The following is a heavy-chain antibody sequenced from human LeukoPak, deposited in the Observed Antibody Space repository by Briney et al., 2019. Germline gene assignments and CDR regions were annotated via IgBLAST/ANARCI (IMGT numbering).Heavy chain of an antibody. D-gene: IGHD6-19*01. V-gene: IGHV3-33*08. J-gene: IGHJ6*02. CDR2: MWYDGGNK. Sequence: PGRSLRVSCAASGFTFSNYVIHWVRQAPGKGLEWVAFMWYDGGNKFYAGSVKGRFTVSRDNSKNSVYLQMSGLRANDTAIYYCARSVGWSLIDVWGQGTTVTVSS. CDR3: ARSVGWSLIDV. CDR1: GFTFSNYV.